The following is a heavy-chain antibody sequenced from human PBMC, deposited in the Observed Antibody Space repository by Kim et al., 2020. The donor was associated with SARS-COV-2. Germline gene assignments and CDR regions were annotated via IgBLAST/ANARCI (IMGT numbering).Heavy chain of an antibody. V-gene: IGHV4-39*07. J-gene: IGHJ3*02. CDR1: GGSISSSSYY. D-gene: IGHD3-22*01. CDR2: FYYRGTT. CDR3: AGFDSSGYYNTIGAFDI. Sequence: SETLSPTCTVSGGSISSSSYYWGWIRQPPGKGLEWIGSFYYRGTTYYNPSLKSRFTISVDTSKNQFSLKLSSVTAADTAVYYCAGFDSSGYYNTIGAFDIWGQGTMVTVSS.